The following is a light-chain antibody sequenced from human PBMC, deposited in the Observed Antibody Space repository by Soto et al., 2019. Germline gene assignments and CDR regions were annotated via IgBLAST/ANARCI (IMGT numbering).Light chain of an antibody. CDR3: RQDDASDWT. CDR1: QSVSSSY. V-gene: IGKV3-20*01. Sequence: SVVTKSPVTLSLSPGERATLSCRASQSVSSSYLAWYQQKPGQSPRLLIYGASRRATGIPDRFSGSGSGTDFTLTIIRRQHEDVVVYYYRQDDASDWTFGQGTKVDIK. J-gene: IGKJ1*01. CDR2: GAS.